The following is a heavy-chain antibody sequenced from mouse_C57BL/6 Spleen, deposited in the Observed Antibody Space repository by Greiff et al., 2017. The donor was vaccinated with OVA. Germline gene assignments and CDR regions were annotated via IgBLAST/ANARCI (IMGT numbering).Heavy chain of an antibody. CDR2: IDPSDSYT. J-gene: IGHJ4*01. Sequence: QVQLQQPGAELVMPGASVKLSCKASGYTFTSSWMHWVKQRPGQGLEWIGEIDPSDSYTNYNQKFKGKSTLTVDKSSSTAYMQLSSLTSEDSAVDDCALAGVRRGYAMDYWGQGTTVTVSS. CDR1: GYTFTSSW. D-gene: IGHD2-14*01. V-gene: IGHV1-69*01. CDR3: ALAGVRRGYAMDY.